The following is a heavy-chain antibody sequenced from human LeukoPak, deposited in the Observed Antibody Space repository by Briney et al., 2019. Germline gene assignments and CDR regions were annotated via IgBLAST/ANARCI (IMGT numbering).Heavy chain of an antibody. CDR1: GGSISSGDYY. Sequence: SETLSLTCTVSGGSISSGDYYWSWIRQPPGKGLEWIGYIYYSGSTYYNPSLKSRVTISVDTSKNQFSLKLSSVTAADTAVYYCARELRYFDWIAYYYYGMDVWGKGTTVTVSS. D-gene: IGHD3-9*01. J-gene: IGHJ6*04. V-gene: IGHV4-30-4*01. CDR3: ARELRYFDWIAYYYYGMDV. CDR2: IYYSGST.